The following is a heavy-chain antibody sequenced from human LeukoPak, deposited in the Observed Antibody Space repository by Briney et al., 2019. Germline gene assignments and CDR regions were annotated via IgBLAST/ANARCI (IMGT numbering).Heavy chain of an antibody. CDR1: GFTFSSYS. J-gene: IGHJ3*02. D-gene: IGHD7-27*01. CDR2: ISSSSSYI. V-gene: IGHV3-21*01. Sequence: GGSLRLSCAASGFTFSSYSMNWVRQAPGKGLEWVSSISSSSSYIYYADSVKGRFTISRDNAKNSLYPQMNSLRAEDTAVYYCARAWGSYAFDIWGQGTMVTVSS. CDR3: ARAWGSYAFDI.